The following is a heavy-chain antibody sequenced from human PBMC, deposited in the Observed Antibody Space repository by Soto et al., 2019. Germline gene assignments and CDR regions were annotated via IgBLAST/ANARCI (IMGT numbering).Heavy chain of an antibody. D-gene: IGHD3-10*01. CDR1: GGSFSENY. V-gene: IGHV4-34*01. CDR3: ATSFWFGTAAEI. CDR2: ISPSGTT. Sequence: QVHLEQWGAGLLKPSETLSLSCGVSGGSFSENYWTWFRQPPGKGLEWIGEISPSGTTKYVPSLKSRVTISQDTSKNQFSLKVTSVTAADTAVYFCATSFWFGTAAEIWGQGTLVTVSS. J-gene: IGHJ1*01.